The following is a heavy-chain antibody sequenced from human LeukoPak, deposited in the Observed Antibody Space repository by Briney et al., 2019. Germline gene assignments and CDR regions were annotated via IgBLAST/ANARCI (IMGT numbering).Heavy chain of an antibody. CDR2: IYSGGTT. D-gene: IGHD1-26*01. CDR3: ARELH. Sequence: PGGXLXXSCAASGFTFSSNYMSWVRQAPGKGLEWVSVIYSGGTTYYSDCVRGRFTISRDNSKNTLYLQMNSLGAEDTAVYYCARELHLGQGTLVTVSS. CDR1: GFTFSSNY. J-gene: IGHJ4*02. V-gene: IGHV3-66*02.